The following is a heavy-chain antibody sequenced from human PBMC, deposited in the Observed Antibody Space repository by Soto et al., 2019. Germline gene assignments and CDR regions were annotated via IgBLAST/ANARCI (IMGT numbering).Heavy chain of an antibody. CDR2: INIDGGST. CDR3: VKGEYYYDSSGYYPFDY. CDR1: GFTFSDYW. Sequence: GGSLRLSCAASGFTFSDYWMHWVRQAPGMGLVWVSRINIDGGSTHYADSVKGRFTISRDNSKNTQYLQMSSLRADDTAVYYCVKGEYYYDSSGYYPFDYWGQGTLVTVSS. V-gene: IGHV3-74*01. J-gene: IGHJ4*02. D-gene: IGHD3-22*01.